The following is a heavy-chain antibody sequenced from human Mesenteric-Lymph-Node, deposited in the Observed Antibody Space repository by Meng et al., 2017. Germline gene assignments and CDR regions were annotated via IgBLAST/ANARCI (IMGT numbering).Heavy chain of an antibody. D-gene: IGHD6-13*01. J-gene: IGHJ4*02. V-gene: IGHV4-61*02. Sequence: SETLSLTCTVSGGSISSGSYYWSWIRQPAGKGLEWIGRIYTSGGPNYNPSLKSRVTMSVDTSKNQFSLTLNSVSAADTAVYYCAAADLLAGYYFDSWGQGTLVTVSS. CDR3: AAADLLAGYYFDS. CDR1: GGSISSGSYY. CDR2: IYTSGGP.